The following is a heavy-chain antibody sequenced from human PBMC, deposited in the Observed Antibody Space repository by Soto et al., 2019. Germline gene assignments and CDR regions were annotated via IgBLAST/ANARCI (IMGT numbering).Heavy chain of an antibody. Sequence: SETLSLTCTVSGGSISSYYWSCIRQPPGKGLEWIGYIYYSGSTNYNPSLKSRVTISVDTSKNQFSLKLSSVTAADTAVYYCARVLMAGGRLYCYYGLDVWGQGTTVTVSS. CDR3: ARVLMAGGRLYCYYGLDV. D-gene: IGHD2-15*01. J-gene: IGHJ6*02. CDR2: IYYSGST. CDR1: GGSISSYY. V-gene: IGHV4-59*01.